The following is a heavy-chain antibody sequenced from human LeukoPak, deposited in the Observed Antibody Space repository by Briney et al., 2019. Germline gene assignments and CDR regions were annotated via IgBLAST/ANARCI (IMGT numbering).Heavy chain of an antibody. CDR2: ISGSGTVT. Sequence: PGGSLRLSCAASGFTFSSYAMSWVRQAPGKGLEWASAISGSGTVTYYADSVKGRFTISRDNSKNTLYLQMNSLRAEDTAVYYCAKDSRGYGGSDLDYWGQGNLVTVSS. V-gene: IGHV3-23*01. CDR1: GFTFSSYA. CDR3: AKDSRGYGGSDLDY. D-gene: IGHD5-12*01. J-gene: IGHJ4*02.